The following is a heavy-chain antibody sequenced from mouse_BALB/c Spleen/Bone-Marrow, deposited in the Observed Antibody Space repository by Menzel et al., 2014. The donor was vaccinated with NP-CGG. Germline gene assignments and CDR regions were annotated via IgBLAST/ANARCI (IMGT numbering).Heavy chain of an antibody. CDR1: GFTFNTYA. CDR3: VRQVITTVSYAMDY. D-gene: IGHD1-1*01. J-gene: IGHJ4*01. V-gene: IGHV10-1*02. Sequence: EVQLVESGGGLVQPTGSLKLSCAASGFTFNTYAMNWVRQAPEKGLEWVARIRSKSNNYATYYADSVKDRFTISRDDSQSRLYLQMNNLKTEDTAMYYCVRQVITTVSYAMDYWGQGTSVTVSS. CDR2: IRSKSNNYAT.